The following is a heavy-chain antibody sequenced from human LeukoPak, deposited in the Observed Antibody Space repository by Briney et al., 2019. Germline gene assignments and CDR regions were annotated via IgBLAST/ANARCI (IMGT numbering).Heavy chain of an antibody. Sequence: GGSLRLSCAASGFTFSSYAMHWVRQAPGKGLEWVAVISYDGSNKYYADSVKGRFTISRDNSKNTLYLQMNSLRAEDTAVYYCARGIIAVAGTRFDPWGQGTLVTVSS. V-gene: IGHV3-30*04. J-gene: IGHJ5*02. CDR2: ISYDGSNK. CDR1: GFTFSSYA. D-gene: IGHD6-19*01. CDR3: ARGIIAVAGTRFDP.